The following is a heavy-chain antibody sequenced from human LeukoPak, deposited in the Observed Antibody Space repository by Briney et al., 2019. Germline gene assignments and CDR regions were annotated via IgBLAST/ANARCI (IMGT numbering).Heavy chain of an antibody. D-gene: IGHD5-12*01. CDR2: MNPNSGNT. CDR1: GYTFTSYD. V-gene: IGHV1-8*01. J-gene: IGHJ4*02. Sequence: ASVTVSCTASGYTFTSYDINWVRQATGQGLEWMGWMNPNSGNTGYAQKFQGRVTMTRNTSISTAYMELSSLRSEDTAVYYCARHADRDGYKSGPYYFDYWGQGTLVTVSS. CDR3: ARHADRDGYKSGPYYFDY.